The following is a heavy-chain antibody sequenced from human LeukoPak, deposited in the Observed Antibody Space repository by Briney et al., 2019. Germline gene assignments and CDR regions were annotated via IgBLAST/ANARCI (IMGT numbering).Heavy chain of an antibody. J-gene: IGHJ4*02. V-gene: IGHV4-59*01. Sequence: SETLSLTCTVSGGSISSYYWSWIRQPPGKGLEWIGYIYYSGSTNYNPSLKSRVTISVDTSKNQFSLKLSSVTAADTAVYYCAREGVDYHFDYWGQGTLVTVSS. CDR2: IYYSGST. D-gene: IGHD4-11*01. CDR1: GGSISSYY. CDR3: AREGVDYHFDY.